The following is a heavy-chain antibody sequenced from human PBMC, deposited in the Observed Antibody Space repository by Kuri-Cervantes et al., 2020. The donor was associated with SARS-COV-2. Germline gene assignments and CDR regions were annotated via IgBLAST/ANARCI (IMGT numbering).Heavy chain of an antibody. CDR2: IYYSGST. CDR3: ARARYSSGPPGGYYYYMDV. V-gene: IGHV4-59*01. D-gene: IGHD6-19*01. Sequence: SETLSLTCTVSGGSISSYYRSWIRQPPGKGLEWIGYIYYSGSTNYNPSLKSRVTISVDTSKNQFSLKLSSVTAADTAVYYCARARYSSGPPGGYYYYMDVWGQGTTVTVSS. CDR1: GGSISSYY. J-gene: IGHJ6*03.